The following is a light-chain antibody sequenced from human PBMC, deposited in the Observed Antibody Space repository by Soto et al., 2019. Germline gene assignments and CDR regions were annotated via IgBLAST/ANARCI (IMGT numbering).Light chain of an antibody. CDR1: QDIRTY. J-gene: IGKJ1*01. Sequence: DIRMTQSPSSLSASVGDRVALTCQASQDIRTYVNWYQQKPGKAPKLLIYKASSLESGVPSRFSGSGSGTEFTLTISSLQPEDFATYYCQESYSVLWGTCGQGTKVDIK. CDR2: KAS. V-gene: IGKV1-39*01. CDR3: QESYSVLWGT.